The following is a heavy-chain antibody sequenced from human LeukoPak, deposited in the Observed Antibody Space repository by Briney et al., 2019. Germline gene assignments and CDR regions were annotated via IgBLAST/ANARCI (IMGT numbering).Heavy chain of an antibody. Sequence: ASVKVSCKASGYTFTSYGISWVRQAPGQGLEWMGWISGYNGNTNYAQKVQGRVTMTADTSTSTAFMELRSLRSEDTAVYYCARDSEDSSGWYVDFDYWGQGTLVTVSS. CDR3: ARDSEDSSGWYVDFDY. V-gene: IGHV1-18*01. D-gene: IGHD6-19*01. CDR1: GYTFTSYG. J-gene: IGHJ4*02. CDR2: ISGYNGNT.